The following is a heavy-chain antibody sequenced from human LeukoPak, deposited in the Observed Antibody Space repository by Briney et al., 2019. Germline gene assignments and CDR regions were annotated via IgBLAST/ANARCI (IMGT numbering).Heavy chain of an antibody. CDR3: ARGAWATRLGS. Sequence: SETLSLTCAVYGESLNSYYWSSVRQPPGEGLEWIGEIYESGTTEYNPSLKSRVTISMVPSKQQFSLSLSSVTAADTAVYYCARGAWATRLGSWGLGTPVIVSS. D-gene: IGHD2-15*01. CDR2: IYESGTT. J-gene: IGHJ4*02. CDR1: GESLNSYY. V-gene: IGHV4-34*01.